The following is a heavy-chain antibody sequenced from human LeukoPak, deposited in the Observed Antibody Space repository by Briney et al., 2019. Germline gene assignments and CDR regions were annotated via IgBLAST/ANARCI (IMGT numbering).Heavy chain of an antibody. CDR2: INHSGST. V-gene: IGHV4-34*01. CDR3: ARSYCSSTSCYDATYYYGMDV. D-gene: IGHD2-2*01. CDR1: GGSFSGYY. Sequence: LETLSLTCAVYGGSFSGYYWSWIRQPPGKGLEWIGEINHSGSTNYNPSLKSRVTISVDTSKNQFSLKLSSVTAADTAVYYCARSYCSSTSCYDATYYYGMDVWGQGTTVTVSS. J-gene: IGHJ6*02.